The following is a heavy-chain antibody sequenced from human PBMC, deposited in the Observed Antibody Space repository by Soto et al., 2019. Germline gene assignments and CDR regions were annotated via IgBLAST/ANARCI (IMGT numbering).Heavy chain of an antibody. CDR3: AKGRGGSGSLTPRVDF. Sequence: EVQLLESGGGLVQPGGSLRLSCAASGSTFNNNAMTWFRQAPGKGLEWVSAISGGGDTTSYADSVKGRFTVSRDGSKNTLYLQMSSLRAEDTALYYCAKGRGGSGSLTPRVDFWGQGTLVTVSS. V-gene: IGHV3-23*01. CDR1: GSTFNNNA. J-gene: IGHJ4*02. D-gene: IGHD3-10*01. CDR2: ISGGGDTT.